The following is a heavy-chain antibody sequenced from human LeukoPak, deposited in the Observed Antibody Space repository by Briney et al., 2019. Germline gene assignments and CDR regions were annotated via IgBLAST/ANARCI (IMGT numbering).Heavy chain of an antibody. D-gene: IGHD6-13*01. J-gene: IGHJ4*02. Sequence: GASVKVSCKASGYMFTDYLMHWVRQAAGQGPEWMGWFNPKSGDKKYAQQFQGRVTMTRDTSINTAYMEMSGLTSDDTAVYYCARAQLLTAPAGTFADNWGQGTLVTVSS. CDR2: FNPKSGDK. V-gene: IGHV1-2*02. CDR1: GYMFTDYL. CDR3: ARAQLLTAPAGTFADN.